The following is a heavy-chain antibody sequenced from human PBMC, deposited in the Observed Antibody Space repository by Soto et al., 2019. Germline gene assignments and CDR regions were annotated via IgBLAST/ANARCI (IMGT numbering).Heavy chain of an antibody. V-gene: IGHV4-39*01. CDR3: ARRRYYDSSGYLAFDY. Sequence: PSETLSLTCTVSGGSLSSSSYYWGWIRQPPGKGLEWIGSIYYSGSTYYNPSLKSRVTISVDTSKNQFSLKLSSVTAADTAVYYCARRRYYDSSGYLAFDYWGQGTLVTVSS. CDR2: IYYSGST. D-gene: IGHD3-22*01. J-gene: IGHJ4*02. CDR1: GGSLSSSSYY.